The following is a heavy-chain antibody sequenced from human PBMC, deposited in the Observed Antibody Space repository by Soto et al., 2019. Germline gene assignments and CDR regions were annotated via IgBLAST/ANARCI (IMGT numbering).Heavy chain of an antibody. CDR2: IYYSGST. Sequence: QVQLQESGPGLVKPSQTLSLTCTVSGGSISGGDYYWSWSRQHPGKGLEWIGYIYYSGSTYYNPSLKSRVTISVDTSKNQFYLKLSSVTAADTAVYYCARWWSGSRQGFDPWGQGTLVTVSS. CDR1: GGSISGGDYY. V-gene: IGHV4-31*03. J-gene: IGHJ5*02. D-gene: IGHD3-3*01. CDR3: ARWWSGSRQGFDP.